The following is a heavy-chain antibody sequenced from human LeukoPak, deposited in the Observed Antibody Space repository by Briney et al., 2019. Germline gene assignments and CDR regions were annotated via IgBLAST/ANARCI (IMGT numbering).Heavy chain of an antibody. CDR2: INHSGST. J-gene: IGHJ4*02. CDR3: ARDFYCSSTSCSNSLEDDY. D-gene: IGHD2-2*01. V-gene: IGHV4-34*01. Sequence: SETLSLTCAVYGGSFSGYYWSWIRQPPGKGLEWIGEINHSGSTNYNPSLKSRVTISVDTSKNQFSLKLSSVTAADTAVYYCARDFYCSSTSCSNSLEDDYWGQGTLVTVSS. CDR1: GGSFSGYY.